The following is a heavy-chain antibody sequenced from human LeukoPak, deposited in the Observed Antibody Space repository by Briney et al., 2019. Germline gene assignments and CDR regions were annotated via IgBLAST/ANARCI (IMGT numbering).Heavy chain of an antibody. V-gene: IGHV3-30*18. J-gene: IGHJ4*02. CDR3: AKGRGLRYFDWLLLYY. CDR1: GFTFSSYG. Sequence: GGSLRLSCAASGFTFSSYGMHWVRQAPGKGLEWVAVISYDGSNKYYADSVKGRFTISRDNSKNTLYLQMNSLRAEDTAVYYCAKGRGLRYFDWLLLYYWGQGTLVTVSS. CDR2: ISYDGSNK. D-gene: IGHD3-9*01.